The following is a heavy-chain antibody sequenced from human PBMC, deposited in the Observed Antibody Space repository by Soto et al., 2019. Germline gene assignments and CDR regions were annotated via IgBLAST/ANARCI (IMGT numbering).Heavy chain of an antibody. J-gene: IGHJ4*02. CDR3: ARYWGEGFDY. D-gene: IGHD7-27*01. V-gene: IGHV4-59*08. Sequence: QLQLQESGPGLVKPSETLSLTCTVSGGSISSYYWIWIRQPPGTGLGLIGYIYYRGSTHYHPSLKSRVTISVDTSKNQFSLKLSSVTAADTAVYYCARYWGEGFDYWGQGTLVTVSS. CDR2: IYYRGST. CDR1: GGSISSYY.